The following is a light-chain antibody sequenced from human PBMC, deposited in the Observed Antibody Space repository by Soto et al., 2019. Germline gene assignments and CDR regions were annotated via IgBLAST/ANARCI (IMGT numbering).Light chain of an antibody. CDR1: QSFRGL. J-gene: IGKJ5*01. CDR2: DAY. Sequence: EILSTQSPGALTQSPRQRHTLSYRASQSFRGLLAWYQQKPGQAPRLLIYDAYNRATGIPPRFSGSGSGTDFTLTISSLEPEDSAVYYCQQRHMWPITFGQGTRLENK. CDR3: QQRHMWPIT. V-gene: IGKV3-11*01.